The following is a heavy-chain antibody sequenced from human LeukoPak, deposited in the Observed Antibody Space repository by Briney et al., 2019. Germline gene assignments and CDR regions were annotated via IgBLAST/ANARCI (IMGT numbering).Heavy chain of an antibody. CDR1: GFPFSDYY. J-gene: IGHJ5*02. CDR2: ISGASHI. V-gene: IGHV3-11*01. Sequence: GGSLRLSCAASGFPFSDYYMSWIRQAPGKGLECVSYISGASHIYYADSVKGRFTISRDNGKNSLFLHMTTLRAEDTAVYYCARFTVTTRWFDPWGQGTLVTVSS. D-gene: IGHD4-17*01. CDR3: ARFTVTTRWFDP.